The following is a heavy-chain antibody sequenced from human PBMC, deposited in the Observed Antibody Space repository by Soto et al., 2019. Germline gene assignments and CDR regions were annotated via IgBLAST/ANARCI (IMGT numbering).Heavy chain of an antibody. Sequence: RRIIQKTGKGLEWIGYIYYSGSTNYNPSLKSRVTISVDTSKNQFSLKLSSVTAADTAVYYCARLFAYDILTGYYSWFDPWGQGTLVTVSS. CDR3: ARLFAYDILTGYYSWFDP. V-gene: IGHV4-59*08. CDR2: IYYSGST. D-gene: IGHD3-9*01. J-gene: IGHJ5*02.